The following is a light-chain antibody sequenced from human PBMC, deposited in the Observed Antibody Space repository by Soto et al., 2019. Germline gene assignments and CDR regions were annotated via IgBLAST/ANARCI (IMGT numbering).Light chain of an antibody. CDR3: QQADTFPLT. J-gene: IGKJ4*01. CDR1: QGISSW. CDR2: AAS. V-gene: IGKV1-12*01. Sequence: DLPMTQSPSSVSASVGDRVTITCRASQGISSWVAWYKPKPGKAPNLLIYAASSLQSGVPSRFSGSGSGTEFTLTISSLQPEDFATYYCQQADTFPLTFGGGTKVEI.